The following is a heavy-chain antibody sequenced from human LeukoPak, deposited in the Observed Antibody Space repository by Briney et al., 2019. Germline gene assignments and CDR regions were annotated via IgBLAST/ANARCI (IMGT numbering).Heavy chain of an antibody. CDR1: GYTFTGYY. J-gene: IGHJ3*02. CDR3: ARPLGDTDAFDI. CDR2: IGPYNGDT. V-gene: IGHV1-18*04. D-gene: IGHD3-16*01. Sequence: ASVKVSCKASGYTFTGYYMHWVRQAPGQGLEWMGWIGPYNGDTNYAQKLQGRVTMTTDTSTSTAYMELRSLRSDDTAVYYCARPLGDTDAFDIWGKGTMVTVSS.